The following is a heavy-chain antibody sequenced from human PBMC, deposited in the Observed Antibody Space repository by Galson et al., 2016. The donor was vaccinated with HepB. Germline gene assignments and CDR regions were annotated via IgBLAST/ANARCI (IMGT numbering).Heavy chain of an antibody. V-gene: IGHV3-30*18. CDR1: GFTFSSYV. CDR2: ISADGSNT. CDR3: AKVDYDILNGPLDH. D-gene: IGHD3-9*01. Sequence: SLRLSCAASGFTFSSYVMHWVRQAPGKGLEWVAAISADGSNTYYADSVKGRFIISRDNSKNTLFLQMNSLRAEDTAVYYCAKVDYDILNGPLDHWGQGTLVTVSS. J-gene: IGHJ4*02.